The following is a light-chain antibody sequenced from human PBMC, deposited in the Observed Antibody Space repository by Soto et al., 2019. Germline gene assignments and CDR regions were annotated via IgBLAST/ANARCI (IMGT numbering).Light chain of an antibody. V-gene: IGKV1-39*01. CDR1: QSISSY. Sequence: DLPMTQSPSSLSASVGDRVTITCRASQSISSYLNWYQQKPGKAPKLLIYAASSLQSGVPSRFSGSGSGTDFTLTISSLQPEDFATYYCQQSYSTFGQGTKVEIK. CDR2: AAS. CDR3: QQSYST. J-gene: IGKJ1*01.